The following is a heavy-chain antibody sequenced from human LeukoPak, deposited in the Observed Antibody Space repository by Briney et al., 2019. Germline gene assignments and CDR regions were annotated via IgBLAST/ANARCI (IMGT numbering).Heavy chain of an antibody. Sequence: PGGSLRLSCAASGFTFSSYSMNWVRQAPGKGLEWVSSNSSSSSYIYYADSVKGRFTISRDNAKNSLYLQMNSLRAEDTAVYYCARDSPTVTSQAIDYWGQGTLVTVSS. D-gene: IGHD4-17*01. CDR3: ARDSPTVTSQAIDY. CDR2: NSSSSSYI. J-gene: IGHJ4*02. V-gene: IGHV3-21*01. CDR1: GFTFSSYS.